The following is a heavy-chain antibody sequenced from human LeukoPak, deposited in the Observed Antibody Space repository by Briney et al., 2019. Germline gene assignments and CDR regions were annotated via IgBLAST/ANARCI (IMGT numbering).Heavy chain of an antibody. Sequence: ASVKVSCKASGYTFTSYYTHWVRQAPGQGLEWMGIINPSGGSTSYAQKFQGRVTMTRDTSTSTVYMELSSLRSEDTAVYYCARDPFPYSSSWYQRKYYYGMDVWGQGTTVTVSS. D-gene: IGHD6-13*01. J-gene: IGHJ6*02. CDR1: GYTFTSYY. CDR3: ARDPFPYSSSWYQRKYYYGMDV. CDR2: INPSGGST. V-gene: IGHV1-46*01.